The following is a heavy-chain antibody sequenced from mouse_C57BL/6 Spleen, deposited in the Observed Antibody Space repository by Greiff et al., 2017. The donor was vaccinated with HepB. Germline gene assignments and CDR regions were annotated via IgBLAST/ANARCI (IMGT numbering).Heavy chain of an antibody. V-gene: IGHV1-22*01. Sequence: EVQLQQSGPELVKPGASVKMSCKASGYTFTDYNMLWVKQSHGKSLEWLGYINPNNGGTSYNQKFKGKATLTVDKSSSTAYLELRSLTSEDSAVYYCAKIYPFAYWGQGTLVTVSA. J-gene: IGHJ3*01. CDR2: INPNNGGT. CDR3: AKIYPFAY. CDR1: GYTFTDYN. D-gene: IGHD2-1*01.